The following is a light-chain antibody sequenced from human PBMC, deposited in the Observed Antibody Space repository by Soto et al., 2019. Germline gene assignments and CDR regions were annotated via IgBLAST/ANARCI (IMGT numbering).Light chain of an antibody. CDR3: GTWDGNSWV. Sequence: VLTQSSSASASLGSSVKLTCTLSSGHSSYIIAWHQQQPGKAPRFLMKLEGSGSYNKGSGAPDRFSGSSSGADRYLTISNLQSEDEADYYCGTWDGNSWVFGGGTQLTVL. CDR1: SGHSSYI. V-gene: IGLV4-60*03. CDR2: LEGSGSY. J-gene: IGLJ3*02.